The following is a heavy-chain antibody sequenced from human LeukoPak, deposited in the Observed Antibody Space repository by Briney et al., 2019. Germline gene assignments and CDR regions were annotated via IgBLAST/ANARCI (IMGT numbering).Heavy chain of an antibody. D-gene: IGHD2-15*01. CDR2: IKQGGSEK. V-gene: IGHV3-7*01. Sequence: QPGGSLRLSCAASGFTFSSYWMSWVRQAPGKGLGWVANIKQGGSEKYYVDSVKGRFTISRDNAKNSLYLQMNSLRAEDTAVYYCARVDRYCSGGSCSVFDYWGQGTLVTVSS. J-gene: IGHJ4*02. CDR3: ARVDRYCSGGSCSVFDY. CDR1: GFTFSSYW.